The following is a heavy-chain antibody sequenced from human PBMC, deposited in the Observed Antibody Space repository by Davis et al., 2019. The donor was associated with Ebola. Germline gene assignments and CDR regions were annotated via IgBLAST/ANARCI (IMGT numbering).Heavy chain of an antibody. J-gene: IGHJ6*02. CDR3: ARLCSSTSCYTNYYYGMDV. V-gene: IGHV4-59*08. Sequence: MPSETLSLTCTVPGGSISSYYWTWIRQPPGKGLEWIGYIYYSGSTNYNPSLKSRVTISVDTSKNQFSLKLSSVTAPDTAVYYCARLCSSTSCYTNYYYGMDVWGQGTTVTVSS. CDR2: IYYSGST. CDR1: GGSISSYY. D-gene: IGHD2-2*02.